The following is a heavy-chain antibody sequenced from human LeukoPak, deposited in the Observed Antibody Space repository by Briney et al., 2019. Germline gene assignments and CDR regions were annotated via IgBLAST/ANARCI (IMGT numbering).Heavy chain of an antibody. CDR1: GGSFSGYY. D-gene: IGHD2-2*01. V-gene: IGHV4-34*01. CDR3: ARVLPAARSGDAFDI. CDR2: INHSGST. Sequence: PSETLSLTCAVYGGSFSGYYWSWIRQPPGKGLEWIGEINHSGSTNYNPSLKSRVTISVDTSKNQFSLKLSSVTAADTAVYYCARVLPAARSGDAFDIWGQGTMVTVSS. J-gene: IGHJ3*02.